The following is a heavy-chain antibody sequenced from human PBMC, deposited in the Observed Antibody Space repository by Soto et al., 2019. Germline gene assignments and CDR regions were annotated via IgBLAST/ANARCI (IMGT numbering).Heavy chain of an antibody. J-gene: IGHJ6*02. D-gene: IGHD2-8*01. Sequence: EVLLVESGGGLVQPGGSLRLSCATSGFTFNTYWMHWVRQAPGKGPVWVSRINNDGSATTYADSVKGRFTISRDNAKKTVYLQMNRLRAEDTAVYYCARDFKLVPMSDFAMDVWGLGTTVTVSS. CDR2: INNDGSAT. CDR3: ARDFKLVPMSDFAMDV. V-gene: IGHV3-74*03. CDR1: GFTFNTYW.